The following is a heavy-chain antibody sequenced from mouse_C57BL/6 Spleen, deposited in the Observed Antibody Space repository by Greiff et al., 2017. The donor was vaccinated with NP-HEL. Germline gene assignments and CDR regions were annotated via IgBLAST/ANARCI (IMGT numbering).Heavy chain of an antibody. CDR1: GYTFTDYY. Sequence: EVQLQQSGPELVKPGASVKISCKASGYTFTDYYMNWVKQSHGKSLEWIGDINPNNGGTSYNQKFKGKATLTVDKSSSTAYMELRSLTSEDSAVYYCARVVYYTVYFDYWGQGTTLTVSS. V-gene: IGHV1-26*01. D-gene: IGHD2-1*01. J-gene: IGHJ2*01. CDR3: ARVVYYTVYFDY. CDR2: INPNNGGT.